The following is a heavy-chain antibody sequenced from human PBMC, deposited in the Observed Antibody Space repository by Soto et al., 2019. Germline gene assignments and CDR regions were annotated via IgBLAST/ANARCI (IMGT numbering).Heavy chain of an antibody. Sequence: EEKLLESGGGSVQPGGSLRLSCAASGFTFSNYWMHWVRQAPGKGLVWVSRINIDGSGTTYADSVKGRFTISRDNAKNTVFLEMKNLSAEDTAVYYGARDSYAPHVWGQGTMVTVSS. V-gene: IGHV3-74*03. CDR1: GFTFSNYW. CDR2: INIDGSGT. J-gene: IGHJ6*02. D-gene: IGHD4-17*01. CDR3: ARDSYAPHV.